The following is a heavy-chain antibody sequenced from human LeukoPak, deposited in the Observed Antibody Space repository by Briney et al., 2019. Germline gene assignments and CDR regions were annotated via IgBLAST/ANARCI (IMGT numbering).Heavy chain of an antibody. J-gene: IGHJ4*02. CDR1: GFTLSRCA. D-gene: IGHD1-14*01. CDR3: AALTEGY. Sequence: GGSLRLSCAASGFTLSRCAMQWVRQAPGQGLEYVSGISNNGGTYYASSVKGRFTISRDNSKNTLYLQMGSLRVEDMAVYYCAALTEGYWGQGTLATVSS. CDR2: ISNNGGT. V-gene: IGHV3-64*01.